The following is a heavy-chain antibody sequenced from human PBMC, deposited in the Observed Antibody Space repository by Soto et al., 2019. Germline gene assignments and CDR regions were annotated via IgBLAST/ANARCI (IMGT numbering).Heavy chain of an antibody. CDR2: IYYSGST. J-gene: IGHJ4*02. CDR1: GGSISSYY. Sequence: SETLSLTCTVSGGSISSYYWSWIRQPPGKGLEWIGYIYYSGSTNYNPSLKSRVTISVDTSKNQFSLKLSSVTAADTAVYYCARHSRGNFDYWGQGTLVTVSS. V-gene: IGHV4-59*08. D-gene: IGHD3-10*01. CDR3: ARHSRGNFDY.